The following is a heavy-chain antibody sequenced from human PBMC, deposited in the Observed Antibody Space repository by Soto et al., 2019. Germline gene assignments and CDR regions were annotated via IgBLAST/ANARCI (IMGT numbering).Heavy chain of an antibody. D-gene: IGHD3-3*01. CDR2: VKNKVSGGTA. Sequence: GGSLRLSCAASGFNFVSAWLSWVRQAPGKGLEWVGHVKNKVSGGTAEYGASTKGRFIISRDDSKNMVYLEMNSLETEDTALYYCTTGYVSEWYHWGQGTQVTVSS. CDR1: GFNFVSAW. J-gene: IGHJ5*02. V-gene: IGHV3-15*01. CDR3: TTGYVSEWYH.